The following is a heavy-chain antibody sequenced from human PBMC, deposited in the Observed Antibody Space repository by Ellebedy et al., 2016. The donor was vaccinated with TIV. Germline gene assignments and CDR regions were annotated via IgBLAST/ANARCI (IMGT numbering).Heavy chain of an antibody. J-gene: IGHJ6*03. CDR1: GYTFTGYG. Sequence: ASVKVSXXASGYTFTGYGISWVRQAPGQGLEWMGWISAYNGNTNYAQKLQGRVTMTTDTSASTAYMELSSLRSEDTAVYYCARVTQQLVLHYYYMDVWGKGTTVTVSS. CDR3: ARVTQQLVLHYYYMDV. D-gene: IGHD6-13*01. V-gene: IGHV1-18*01. CDR2: ISAYNGNT.